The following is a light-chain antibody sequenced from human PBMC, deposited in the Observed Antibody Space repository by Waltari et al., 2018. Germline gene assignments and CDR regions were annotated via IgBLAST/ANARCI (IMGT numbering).Light chain of an antibody. CDR3: QAWDSSTAI. J-gene: IGLJ2*01. CDR1: KLGDKY. CDR2: QNN. Sequence: SYELTQPPSVSVSPGQTASITCSGDKLGDKYACWYQQQPGQSPVLVIYQNNNRPSGIPERCSGTKSGNTATLTIRGTQAMDEADYYCQAWDSSTAIFGGGTKLTVL. V-gene: IGLV3-1*01.